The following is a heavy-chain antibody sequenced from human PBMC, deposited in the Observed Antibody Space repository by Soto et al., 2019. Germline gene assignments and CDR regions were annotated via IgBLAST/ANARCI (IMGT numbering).Heavy chain of an antibody. D-gene: IGHD3-10*01. CDR3: ARARAYYYGSGSYSNWFDP. J-gene: IGHJ5*02. V-gene: IGHV4-59*01. Sequence: ETLSLTCTVSGGSISSYYWSWIRQPPGKGLEWIGYIYYSGSTNYNPSLKSRVTISVDTSKNQFSLKLSSVTAADTAVYYCARARAYYYGSGSYSNWFDPWGQGTLVTVSS. CDR1: GGSISSYY. CDR2: IYYSGST.